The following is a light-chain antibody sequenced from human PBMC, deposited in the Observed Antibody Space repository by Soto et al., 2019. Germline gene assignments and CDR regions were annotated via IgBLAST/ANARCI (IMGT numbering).Light chain of an antibody. CDR1: QSVSSN. V-gene: IGKV3-15*01. CDR3: QQYNNWPPTWT. Sequence: ERVVLHSPSTLSLAPRERVILSSWPVQSVSSNLAWYQQKPGQAPRLLIYGASTRATGIPARFSGSGSGTEFTLTISSLQSEDFAVYYCQQYNNWPPTWTFGQGTKVDIK. CDR2: GAS. J-gene: IGKJ1*01.